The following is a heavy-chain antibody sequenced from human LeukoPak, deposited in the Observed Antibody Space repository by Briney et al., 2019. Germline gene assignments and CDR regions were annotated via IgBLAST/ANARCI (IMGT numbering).Heavy chain of an antibody. CDR3: ARDDYYDSSREAFDI. CDR1: GGSISSYY. Sequence: SETPSLTCTVSGGSISSYYWSWIRLPPGKGLEWIGYLSKSGNTNYSPSLKSRVTIFGDTSKNQFFLKLSSVTAADTAVYYCARDDYYDSSREAFDIWGQGTMVTVSS. V-gene: IGHV4-59*01. CDR2: LSKSGNT. J-gene: IGHJ3*02. D-gene: IGHD3-22*01.